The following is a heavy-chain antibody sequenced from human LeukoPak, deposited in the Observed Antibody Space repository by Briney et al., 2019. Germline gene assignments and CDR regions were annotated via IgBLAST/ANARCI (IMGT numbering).Heavy chain of an antibody. V-gene: IGHV4-34*01. CDR1: GGSFSGYY. CDR3: ARTYYYGSSGYRYYFDY. J-gene: IGHJ4*02. Sequence: PSETLSLTCAVYGGSFSGYYWSWIRQPPGKGLEWIGEINHSGSTNYNPSLESRVTISVDTSKNQFSLKLSSVTAADTAVYYCARTYYYGSSGYRYYFDYWGQGTLVTVSS. CDR2: INHSGST. D-gene: IGHD3-22*01.